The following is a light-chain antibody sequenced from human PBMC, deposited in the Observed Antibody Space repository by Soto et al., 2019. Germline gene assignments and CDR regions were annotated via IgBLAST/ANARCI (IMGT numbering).Light chain of an antibody. J-gene: IGKJ5*01. Sequence: DFQMTQSPTAFSSSIGDRFNITFRASQGIFSWLAWYQLKPGQAPKLLIYDASTLQSGVPSRFSGSVSASNFTLTISSLQPEDFATYYCQQANSFPITFGQGTRLEIK. CDR3: QQANSFPIT. CDR1: QGIFSW. CDR2: DAS. V-gene: IGKV1D-12*01.